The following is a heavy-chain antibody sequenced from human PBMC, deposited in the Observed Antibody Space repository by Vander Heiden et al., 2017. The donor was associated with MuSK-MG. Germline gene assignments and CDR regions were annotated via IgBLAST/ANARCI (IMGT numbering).Heavy chain of an antibody. Sequence: QVQLVLSGAEVKKPGASVKVSCKASGYTFTSHYMHWVRQAPGQGLEWMGIINPSGGSTSYAQKFQGRVTMTRDTSTSTVYMELSSLRSEDTAVYYCARAPLGYSSGWYPPGDYWGQGTLVTVSS. CDR2: INPSGGST. J-gene: IGHJ4*02. CDR3: ARAPLGYSSGWYPPGDY. V-gene: IGHV1-46*03. CDR1: GYTFTSHY. D-gene: IGHD6-19*01.